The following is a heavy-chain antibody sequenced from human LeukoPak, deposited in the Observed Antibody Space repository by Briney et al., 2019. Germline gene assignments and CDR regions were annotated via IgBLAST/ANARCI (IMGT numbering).Heavy chain of an antibody. V-gene: IGHV1-46*01. CDR2: INPSGGST. CDR3: ARYWGGNSGYDWVDY. CDR1: GYTFTTYY. Sequence: ASVKVSCKASGYTFTTYYMHWVRQAPGQGLEWMGIINPSGGSTSYAQEFQGRVTMTRDMSTSTVYMELCSLRSEDTAVYYGARYWGGNSGYDWVDYWGQGTLVTVSS. J-gene: IGHJ4*01. D-gene: IGHD5-12*01.